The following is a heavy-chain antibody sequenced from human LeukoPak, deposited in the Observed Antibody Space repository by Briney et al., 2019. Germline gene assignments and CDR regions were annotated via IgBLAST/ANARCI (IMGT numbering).Heavy chain of an antibody. D-gene: IGHD5-24*01. CDR3: VKGKDGYTDY. J-gene: IGHJ4*02. Sequence: QPGGSLRLSCAASGFTFSSYGMHWVRQAPGKGLEYVSAVSSNGGSTNYADSAKGRFTISRDNSKNTLDLQMSSLRAEDTAVYYCVKGKDGYTDYWGQGTLVTVSS. CDR2: VSSNGGST. CDR1: GFTFSSYG. V-gene: IGHV3-64D*09.